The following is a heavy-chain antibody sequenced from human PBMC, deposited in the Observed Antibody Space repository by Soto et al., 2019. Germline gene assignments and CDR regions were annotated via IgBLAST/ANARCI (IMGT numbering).Heavy chain of an antibody. CDR1: GDSVSSNSAA. V-gene: IGHV6-1*01. J-gene: IGHJ6*02. D-gene: IGHD2-15*01. CDR2: TYYRSKWYN. Sequence: SQTLSLTCAISGDSVSSNSAAWNWIRQSPSRGLEWLGRTYYRSKWYNDYAASVKSRITINPDTSKNQFSLHVKSVTPEDTAVYYCARGGGHCSGGSCYSHYYYAKDVWGQGTPVTVSS. CDR3: ARGGGHCSGGSCYSHYYYAKDV.